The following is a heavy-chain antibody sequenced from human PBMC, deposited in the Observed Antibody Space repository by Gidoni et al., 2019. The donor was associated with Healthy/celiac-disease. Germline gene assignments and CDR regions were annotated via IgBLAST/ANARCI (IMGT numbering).Heavy chain of an antibody. V-gene: IGHV4-39*01. CDR1: GGSISSSSYY. J-gene: IGHJ4*02. D-gene: IGHD2-2*01. CDR3: ARLGYCSSTSCS. Sequence: LQLQASGPGLVKPSETLSLTCPVSGGSISSSSYYWGWSRQPPGKGLEWIGSIYYSGSTYYNPSLKSRVTISVDTSKNQFSLKLSSVTAADTAVYYCARLGYCSSTSCSWGQGTLVTVSS. CDR2: IYYSGST.